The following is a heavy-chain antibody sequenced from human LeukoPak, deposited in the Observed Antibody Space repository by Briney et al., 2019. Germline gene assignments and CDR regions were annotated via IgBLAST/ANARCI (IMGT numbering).Heavy chain of an antibody. CDR2: IIPIFGTA. D-gene: IGHD3-10*01. CDR1: GGTFSSYA. V-gene: IGHV1-69*13. J-gene: IGHJ5*02. CDR3: ARKRAWFPHGYNWFDP. Sequence: SVKVSCKASGGTFSSYAISWVRQAPGQGLEWMGGIIPIFGTANYAQKFQGRVTITAEESKRTAYMELRSLRSEDTAVYYCARKRAWFPHGYNWFDPWGQGTLVTVSS.